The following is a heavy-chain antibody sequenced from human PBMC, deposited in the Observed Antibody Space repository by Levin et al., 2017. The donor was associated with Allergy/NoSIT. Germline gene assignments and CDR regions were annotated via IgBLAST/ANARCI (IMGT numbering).Heavy chain of an antibody. CDR3: ARGRGPVGSSWYVDH. D-gene: IGHD3-10*01. CDR1: GFPFNSYG. CDR2: ISSTGYI. Sequence: HGESLKISCAASGFPFNSYGMTWVRQAPGKGLEWVSSISSTGYIYNTDSLKGRFTISRDDAKNSLYLQMNNLRAEDTAMYYCARGRGPVGSSWYVDHWGQGTLVTVSA. J-gene: IGHJ4*02. V-gene: IGHV3-21*01.